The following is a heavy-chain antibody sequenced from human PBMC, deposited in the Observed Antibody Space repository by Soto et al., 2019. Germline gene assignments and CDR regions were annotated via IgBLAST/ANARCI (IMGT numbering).Heavy chain of an antibody. V-gene: IGHV4-34*01. CDR3: ARGVRQWLVLGWFDP. Sequence: QVQLQQWGAGLLKPSETLSLTCAVYGGSFGGYYWSWIRQPPGKGLEWIGEINHSGSTNYNPSLKSRVTISVDTSKNQFSLKLSSVTAADTAVYYCARGVRQWLVLGWFDPWGQGTLVTVSS. J-gene: IGHJ5*02. D-gene: IGHD6-19*01. CDR1: GGSFGGYY. CDR2: INHSGST.